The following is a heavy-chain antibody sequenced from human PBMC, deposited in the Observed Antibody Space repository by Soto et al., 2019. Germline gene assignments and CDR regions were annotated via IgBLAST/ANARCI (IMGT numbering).Heavy chain of an antibody. V-gene: IGHV3-23*01. D-gene: IGHD2-15*01. J-gene: IGHJ4*02. Sequence: EVQLLESGGGLVQPGGSLRLSCAASGFTFSSYAMSWVRQAPGKGLEWVSAISGSGGSTYYADSVKGRFTISRDNSKNTLYLQMNSLRAEDTAVYYCAKMGRSGGSCYSHCDFDYWGQGTLVTVSS. CDR1: GFTFSSYA. CDR3: AKMGRSGGSCYSHCDFDY. CDR2: ISGSGGST.